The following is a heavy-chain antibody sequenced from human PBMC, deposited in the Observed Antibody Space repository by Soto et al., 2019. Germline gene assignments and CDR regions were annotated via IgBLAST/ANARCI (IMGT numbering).Heavy chain of an antibody. D-gene: IGHD6-13*01. CDR2: VYNSGST. CDR3: ARYRREAVAGYTLDN. V-gene: IGHV4-59*01. Sequence: PSETLSLTCTVSGGSISSNYWTWIRKPPGKGLGWIGYVYNSGSTNYNPSHKSRVTISEDTSKSQFSLKVNSMTAADTAVYYCARYRREAVAGYTLDNWGQGILVTVSS. CDR1: GGSISSNY. J-gene: IGHJ4*02.